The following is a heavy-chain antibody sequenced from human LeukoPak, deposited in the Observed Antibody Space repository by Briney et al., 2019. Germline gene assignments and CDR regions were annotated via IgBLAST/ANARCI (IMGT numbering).Heavy chain of an antibody. Sequence: GGSLRLSCAASGFTFSDYYMSWIRQAPGKGLEWVSYISSSGGSIYYADSVKGRFTISRDNAKNSLYLQMNSLRAEDTAVYYCARDRTAKIPRALDIWGQGTMVTVSS. V-gene: IGHV3-11*04. D-gene: IGHD5-18*01. J-gene: IGHJ3*02. CDR2: ISSSGGSI. CDR1: GFTFSDYY. CDR3: ARDRTAKIPRALDI.